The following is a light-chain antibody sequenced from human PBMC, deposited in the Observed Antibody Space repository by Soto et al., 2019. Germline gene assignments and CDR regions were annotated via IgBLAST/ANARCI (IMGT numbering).Light chain of an antibody. CDR2: GAS. V-gene: IGKV3-20*01. J-gene: IGKJ5*01. CDR3: QQYGTSPIT. CDR1: QTVSSY. Sequence: ENVLTQSPGTLSLSPGERATLSCRASQTVSSYLTWYQQRPGQAPRLLIYGASKVATGIPDRFSGSGSGTDFTLTISRLEPEDFALYYCQQYGTSPITFGQGTRLEIK.